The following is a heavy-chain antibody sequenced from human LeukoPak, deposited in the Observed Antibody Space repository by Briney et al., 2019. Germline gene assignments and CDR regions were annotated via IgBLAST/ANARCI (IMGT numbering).Heavy chain of an antibody. J-gene: IGHJ3*02. D-gene: IGHD1-1*01. CDR1: GFTFSSYT. Sequence: PGGSLRLSCAASGFTFSSYTMTWIRQAPGKGLEWVANIKEDGDETYYVDSVKGRFTISRDNAKNSLYLEMTSLRGDDTAVYFCTREGGWPPNFDAFDIWGQGTMVTVSS. CDR3: TREGGWPPNFDAFDI. CDR2: IKEDGDET. V-gene: IGHV3-7*05.